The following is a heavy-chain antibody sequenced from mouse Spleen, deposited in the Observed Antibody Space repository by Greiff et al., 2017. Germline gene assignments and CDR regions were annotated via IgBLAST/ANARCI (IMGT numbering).Heavy chain of an antibody. J-gene: IGHJ2*01. Sequence: EVQLVESGPGMVKPSQSLSLTCTVTGYSITSGYDWHWIRHFPGNKLEWMGYISYSGSTNYNPSLKSRISITHDTSKNHFFLKLNSVTTEDTATYYCAREGRLGPFDYWGQGTTLTVSS. D-gene: IGHD4-1*01. CDR3: AREGRLGPFDY. V-gene: IGHV3-1*01. CDR2: ISYSGST. CDR1: GYSITSGYD.